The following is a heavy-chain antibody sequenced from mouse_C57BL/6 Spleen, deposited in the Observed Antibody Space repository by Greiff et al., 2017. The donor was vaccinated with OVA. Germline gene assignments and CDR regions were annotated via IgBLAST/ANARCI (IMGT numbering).Heavy chain of an antibody. CDR2: IYYSGTI. CDR3: ARNYGRYAMDY. V-gene: IGHV3-5*01. D-gene: IGHD1-1*01. Sequence: DVMLVESGPGLVKPSQTVFLTCTVTGISITTGNYRWSWIRQFPGNKLEWIGYIYYSGTITYNPSLTSRTTITRDTPKNQFFLEMNSLTAEDTATYYCARNYGRYAMDYWGQGTSVTVSS. J-gene: IGHJ4*01. CDR1: GISITTGNYR.